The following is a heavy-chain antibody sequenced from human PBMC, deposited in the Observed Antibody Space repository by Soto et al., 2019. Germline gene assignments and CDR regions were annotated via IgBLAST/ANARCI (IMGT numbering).Heavy chain of an antibody. CDR3: ATLIAAAGTSEIDY. CDR1: GYTFTGYY. J-gene: IGHJ4*02. D-gene: IGHD6-13*01. Sequence: QVQLVQSGAEVKKPGASVKVSCKASGYTFTGYYLNWVRQAPGQGLEWMGWINPNSGGTNYAQKFQGWVTMTRDTSISAAYRELSRQTADDTAVYYCATLIAAAGTSEIDYWGQGTLVTFSS. CDR2: INPNSGGT. V-gene: IGHV1-2*04.